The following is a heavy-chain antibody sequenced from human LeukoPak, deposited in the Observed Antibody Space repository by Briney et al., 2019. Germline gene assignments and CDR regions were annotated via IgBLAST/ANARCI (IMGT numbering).Heavy chain of an antibody. D-gene: IGHD3-22*01. J-gene: IGHJ3*02. V-gene: IGHV1-46*01. CDR3: ARVLEKYSDRSGYDAFDI. Sequence: ALVKVSCKASGYTFTSYFIHWVRQAPGQGLEWMGIINCSGGSTSYAQKFQGRVTMTRDTSTSTVYMELSSLRSEDTAVYYCARVLEKYSDRSGYDAFDIWGQGTMVTVSS. CDR1: GYTFTSYF. CDR2: INCSGGST.